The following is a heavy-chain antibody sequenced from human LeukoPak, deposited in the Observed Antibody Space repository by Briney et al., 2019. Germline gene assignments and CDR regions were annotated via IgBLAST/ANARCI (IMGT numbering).Heavy chain of an antibody. CDR2: ISSSSSYI. V-gene: IGHV3-21*04. J-gene: IGHJ4*02. D-gene: IGHD3-3*01. CDR1: GFTVSSNY. CDR3: AKVVRYDLPMGRFDY. Sequence: AGGSLRLSCAASGFTVSSNYMSWVRQAPGKGLEWVSSISSSSSYIYYADSVKGRFTISRDNSKNTLYLQMNSLRAEDTAVYYCAKVVRYDLPMGRFDYWGQGTLVTVSS.